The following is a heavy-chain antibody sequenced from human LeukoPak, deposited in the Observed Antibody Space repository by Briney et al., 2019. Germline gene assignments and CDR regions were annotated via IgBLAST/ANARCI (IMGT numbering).Heavy chain of an antibody. V-gene: IGHV3-23*01. Sequence: GGSLRLSCAASGFTFTSYAMSWVRQAPGKGLEWVSVISGSGGSTNYADSVKGRFTISRDNSKTTLYLQMNSLRAEDTAVYYCAKDRSCSSTSCYAYYYYYYGMDVWGQGTTVTVSS. CDR3: AKDRSCSSTSCYAYYYYYYGMDV. CDR1: GFTFTSYA. J-gene: IGHJ6*02. D-gene: IGHD2-2*01. CDR2: ISGSGGST.